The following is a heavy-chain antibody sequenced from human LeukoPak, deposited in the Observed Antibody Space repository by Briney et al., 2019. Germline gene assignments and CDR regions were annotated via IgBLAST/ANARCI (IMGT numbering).Heavy chain of an antibody. Sequence: PGGSLRLSCADSGFTFSTYAMHWVRQAPGKGLEWVAVISYDGSNKYYADSVKGRFTISRDNYKNTLYLKMNNLRAEDTAVYYCAKDGVPSRWFGRNYFDYWGQGTLVTVSS. J-gene: IGHJ4*02. V-gene: IGHV3-30*04. CDR3: AKDGVPSRWFGRNYFDY. D-gene: IGHD3-10*01. CDR2: ISYDGSNK. CDR1: GFTFSTYA.